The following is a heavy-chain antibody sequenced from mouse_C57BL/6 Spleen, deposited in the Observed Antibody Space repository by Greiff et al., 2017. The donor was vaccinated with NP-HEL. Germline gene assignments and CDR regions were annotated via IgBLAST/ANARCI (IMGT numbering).Heavy chain of an antibody. CDR2: ISSGGDYI. Sequence: EVKVVESGEGLVKPGGSLKLSCAASGFTFSSYAMSWVRQTPEKRLEWVAYISSGGDYIYYADTVKGRFTISRDNARNTLYLQMSSLKSEDTAMYYCTREEDYYAMDYWGQGTSVTVSS. J-gene: IGHJ4*01. CDR3: TREEDYYAMDY. V-gene: IGHV5-9-1*02. CDR1: GFTFSSYA.